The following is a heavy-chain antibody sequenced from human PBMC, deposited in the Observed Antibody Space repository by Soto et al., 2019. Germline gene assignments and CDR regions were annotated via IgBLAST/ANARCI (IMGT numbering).Heavy chain of an antibody. Sequence: GGSLRLSCAASGLTFSHYVMSWVRQAPGKGLEWVSGLSATGGATYYADSVRGRFTISRDNSKNTLYLQMNSLTADDTAVYYCAKLYSSSWTSDCWGQGTLVTVSS. D-gene: IGHD6-13*01. J-gene: IGHJ4*02. V-gene: IGHV3-23*01. CDR3: AKLYSSSWTSDC. CDR2: LSATGGAT. CDR1: GLTFSHYV.